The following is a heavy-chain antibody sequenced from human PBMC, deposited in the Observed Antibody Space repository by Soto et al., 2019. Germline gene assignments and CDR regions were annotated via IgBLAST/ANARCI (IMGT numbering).Heavy chain of an antibody. J-gene: IGHJ6*02. V-gene: IGHV3-23*01. D-gene: IGHD3-3*01. CDR2: ISGSGGST. Sequence: GGSLRLSCAASGLTFSSYAMSWVRQAPGKGLEWVSAISGSGGSTYYADSVKGRFTISRDNSKNTLYLQMNSLRAEDTAVYYCAKNPPPHGRYYDFWSGYYNYYYYYGMDVWGQGTTVTVSS. CDR1: GLTFSSYA. CDR3: AKNPPPHGRYYDFWSGYYNYYYYYGMDV.